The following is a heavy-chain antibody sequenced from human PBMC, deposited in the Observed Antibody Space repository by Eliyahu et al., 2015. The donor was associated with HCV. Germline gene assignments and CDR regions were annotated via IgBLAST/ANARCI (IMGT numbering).Heavy chain of an antibody. D-gene: IGHD1-26*01. CDR3: AKDREWAEPSDY. CDR1: GFXFSSYA. J-gene: IGHJ4*02. CDR2: ISASGATT. V-gene: IGHV3-23*01. Sequence: EVQLLXSGGDLVQPGGSLRLXCXAXGFXFSSYAXSWVRQAPGKGLEWVSAISASGATTYYADSVKGRFTISRDKSKNTLYLQMNSLRADDTAVYYCAKDREWAEPSDYWGQGTLVTVSS.